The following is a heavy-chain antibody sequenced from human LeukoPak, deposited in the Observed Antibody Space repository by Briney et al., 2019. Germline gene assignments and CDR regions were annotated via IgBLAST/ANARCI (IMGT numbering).Heavy chain of an antibody. D-gene: IGHD3-10*01. CDR2: IYSGGST. Sequence: PGGSLRLSCAASGFTVSSNYMSWVRQAPGKGLEWVSIIYSGGSTFYADSVKGRFTISRDNSKNTLYLQMNSLRAEDTAVYYCAKDHRGYYGSGSIPIKLGMDVWGKGTTVTISS. CDR3: AKDHRGYYGSGSIPIKLGMDV. V-gene: IGHV3-53*01. CDR1: GFTVSSNY. J-gene: IGHJ6*03.